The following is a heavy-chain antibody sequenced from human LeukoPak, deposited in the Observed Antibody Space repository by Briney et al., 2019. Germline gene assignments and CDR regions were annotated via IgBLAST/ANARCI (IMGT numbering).Heavy chain of an antibody. CDR1: GHSIDSGYH. CDR2: TYCSGNS. D-gene: IGHD1-26*01. Sequence: SSETLSLTCTVSGHSIDSGYHWGWIRQPPRKKLVWFGSTYCSGNSYFNPSLKCRLTISVDTSKNHFSLRLSSVTAADTAIYYCARCPHDSRSDYDVYSYMDVWGKGTTVTVS. V-gene: IGHV4-38-2*02. J-gene: IGHJ6*03. CDR3: ARCPHDSRSDYDVYSYMDV.